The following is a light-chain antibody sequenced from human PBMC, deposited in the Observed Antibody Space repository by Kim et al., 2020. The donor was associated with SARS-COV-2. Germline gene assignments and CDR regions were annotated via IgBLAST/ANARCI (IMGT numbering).Light chain of an antibody. CDR2: GAS. Sequence: DIQMTQSPSSLSASVGDRVTITCRASQSISNYLNWYQLRPGKAPKLLIYGASSLQSGVPSRFSGRGSGAYFTLTTRVPKPKVLATSYCKGSNSPRLTFGGGTKLEI. CDR3: KGSNSPRLT. J-gene: IGKJ4*01. V-gene: IGKV1-39*01. CDR1: QSISNY.